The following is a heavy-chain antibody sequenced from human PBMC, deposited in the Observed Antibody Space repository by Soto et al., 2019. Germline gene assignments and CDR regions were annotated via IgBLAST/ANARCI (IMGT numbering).Heavy chain of an antibody. CDR1: GYIFASHW. V-gene: IGHV1-46*03. Sequence: QVQLEQSGAEVKKPGASVKVSCKASGYIFASHWIHWVRQAPGQGLEWMGIINPNTGYTSYAQKFKGRLTGTRDTSTSTVYMELSSLRSEDTAVYYCARDHSNINTWWLDPWGQGTLVTVSS. D-gene: IGHD2-15*01. J-gene: IGHJ5*02. CDR2: INPNTGYT. CDR3: ARDHSNINTWWLDP.